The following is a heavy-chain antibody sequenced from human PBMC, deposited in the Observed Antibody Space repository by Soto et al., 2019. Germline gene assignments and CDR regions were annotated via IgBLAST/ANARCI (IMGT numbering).Heavy chain of an antibody. D-gene: IGHD6-13*01. CDR2: ISAYSGST. V-gene: IGHV1-18*01. CDR1: GYTFTTYG. Sequence: QVPLVQSGAEVKKPGASVKVSCKASGYTFTTYGISWVRQAPGQGLEWMGWISAYSGSTKFAQKLQGRVTMTIDTSTTTAYMELRSLTSDDTAVYYCARDFTKSSSWPYYFDYWGQGTLVTVSS. J-gene: IGHJ4*02. CDR3: ARDFTKSSSWPYYFDY.